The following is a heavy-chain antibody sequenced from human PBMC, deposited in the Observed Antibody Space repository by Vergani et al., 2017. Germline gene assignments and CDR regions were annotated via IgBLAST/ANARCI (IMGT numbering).Heavy chain of an antibody. CDR2: IIPIFGTA. J-gene: IGHJ6*02. V-gene: IGHV1-69*01. Sequence: QVQLVQSGAEVKKPGASVKVSCKASGYTFTSYYMHWVRQAPGQGLEWMGGIIPIFGTANYAQKFQGRVTITADESTSTAYMELSSLRSEDTAVYYCARDGGSYSYYGMDVWGQGTTVTVSS. CDR3: ARDGGSYSYYGMDV. CDR1: GYTFTSYY. D-gene: IGHD1-26*01.